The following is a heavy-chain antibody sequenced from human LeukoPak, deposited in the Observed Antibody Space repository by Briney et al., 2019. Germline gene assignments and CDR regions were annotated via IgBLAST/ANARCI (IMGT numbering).Heavy chain of an antibody. D-gene: IGHD2-2*01. CDR3: ARDRSQVPADLYYYYYGMDV. V-gene: IGHV3-30*04. Sequence: GGSLRLSCAASGFTFSSYAMHWVRQAPGKGLEWVAVISDDGSNKYYADSVKGRFTISRDNSRNTLYLQMNSLRAEDTAVYYCARDRSQVPADLYYYYYGMDVWGKGTTVTVSS. J-gene: IGHJ6*04. CDR1: GFTFSSYA. CDR2: ISDDGSNK.